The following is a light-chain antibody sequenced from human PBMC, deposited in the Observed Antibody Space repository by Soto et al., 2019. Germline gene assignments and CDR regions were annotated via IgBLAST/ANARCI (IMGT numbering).Light chain of an antibody. V-gene: IGKV3-11*01. CDR1: QSVSSY. CDR3: QQRRDSPIT. Sequence: EIVLTQSPATLSLSPGERATLXXXASQSVSSYLAWYQQKPGQAPRLLIYDASDRATGIPARFSGSGSGTDFTLTISSLKPEDFAVYYCQQRRDSPITFGGGTTVEIK. CDR2: DAS. J-gene: IGKJ4*01.